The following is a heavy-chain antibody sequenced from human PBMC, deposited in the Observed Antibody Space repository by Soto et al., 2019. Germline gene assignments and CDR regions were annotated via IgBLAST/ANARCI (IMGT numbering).Heavy chain of an antibody. D-gene: IGHD2-15*01. V-gene: IGHV3-11*01. CDR2: ISSSGSTI. J-gene: IGHJ3*02. Sequence: GGSLRLSCAASGFTFSDYYMSWIRQAPGKGLEWVSYISSSGSTIYYADSVKGRFTISRDNAKNSLYLQMNSLRAEDTAVYYCARDQWGYCSGGSCYSGNAFDIWGQGTMVIVSS. CDR3: ARDQWGYCSGGSCYSGNAFDI. CDR1: GFTFSDYY.